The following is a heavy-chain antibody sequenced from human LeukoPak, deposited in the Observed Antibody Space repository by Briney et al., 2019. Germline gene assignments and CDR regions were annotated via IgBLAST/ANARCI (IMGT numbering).Heavy chain of an antibody. D-gene: IGHD6-19*01. CDR3: ARGTGSSGLTRIDP. CDR2: ISSSSSYI. J-gene: IGHJ5*02. Sequence: PGGSLRLSRAASGFTFSSYSLNWVRQAPGKGLEWVSSISSSSSYIYYADSVEGRCIISRNNTKNSMYLQMNSRRAEDAAVYYCARGTGSSGLTRIDPWGQGTLVTVSS. V-gene: IGHV3-21*01. CDR1: GFTFSSYS.